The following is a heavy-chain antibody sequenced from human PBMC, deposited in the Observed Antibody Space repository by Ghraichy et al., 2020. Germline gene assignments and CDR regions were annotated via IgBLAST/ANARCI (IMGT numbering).Heavy chain of an antibody. CDR3: AKAISSWNGGY. CDR2: ISGSGATT. CDR1: GFTFSNFV. D-gene: IGHD6-13*01. Sequence: GESLNISCAASGFTFSNFVMSWVRQAPGKGLEWLSAISGSGATTYYADSVKGRFTISRDNSNDMLYMQMNSLRVEDTAVYYCAKAISSWNGGYWGQGTLVTVSS. V-gene: IGHV3-23*01. J-gene: IGHJ4*02.